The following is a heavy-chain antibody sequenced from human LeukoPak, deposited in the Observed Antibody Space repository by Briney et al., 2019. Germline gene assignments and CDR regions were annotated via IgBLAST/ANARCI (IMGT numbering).Heavy chain of an antibody. CDR1: GGTFSSYA. V-gene: IGHV1-69*01. J-gene: IGHJ5*02. CDR3: ARKLGYCSGGSCYSGWFDP. Sequence: SVKVSCTASGGTFSSYAISWVRQAPGQGLEWMGGIIPIFGTANYAQKFQGRVTITADESTSTAYMELSSLRSEDTAVYYCARKLGYCSGGSCYSGWFDPWGQGTLVTVSS. D-gene: IGHD2-15*01. CDR2: IIPIFGTA.